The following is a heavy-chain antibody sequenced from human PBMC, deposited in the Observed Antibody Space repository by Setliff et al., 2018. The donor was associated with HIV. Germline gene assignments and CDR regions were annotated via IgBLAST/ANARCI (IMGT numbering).Heavy chain of an antibody. CDR3: ARGRGSY. V-gene: IGHV4-39*07. CDR1: GGSISSSGYY. Sequence: SETLSLTCTVSGGSISSSGYYWGWIRQPPGKGLEWIGTIYYSGSTYYNPSLKSRVTISVDTSKNQFSLKLSSVTAADTAVYYCARGRGSYWGQGTLVTVSS. D-gene: IGHD1-26*01. CDR2: IYYSGST. J-gene: IGHJ4*02.